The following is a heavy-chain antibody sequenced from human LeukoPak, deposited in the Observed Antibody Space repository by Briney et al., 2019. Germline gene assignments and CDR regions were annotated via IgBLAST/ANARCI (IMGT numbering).Heavy chain of an antibody. V-gene: IGHV4-39*01. CDR2: IYHSGST. CDR3: ARRAHCSSSSCLTWFDP. Sequence: KPSETLSLTCTVSGGSISTSRYYWGWIRQTPGKGLEWIGSIYHSGSTYYNPSLKSRVTISVDTSKNQFSLKLSSVTAADTAVYYCARRAHCSSSSCLTWFDPWGQGTLVTVSS. J-gene: IGHJ5*02. D-gene: IGHD2-2*01. CDR1: GGSISTSRYY.